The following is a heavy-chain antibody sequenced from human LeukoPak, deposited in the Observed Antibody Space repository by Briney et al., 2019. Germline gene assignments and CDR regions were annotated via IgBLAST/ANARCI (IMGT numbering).Heavy chain of an antibody. Sequence: SSVKVSCKASGGTFSSYAISWVRQAPGQGLEWMGRIIPIFGTANYAQKFQARVTITTDESTSTAYMELSSLRSEDTAVYYCARDQGYGSGSYDDYWGQGTLVTVSS. V-gene: IGHV1-69*05. CDR2: IIPIFGTA. J-gene: IGHJ4*02. CDR1: GGTFSSYA. CDR3: ARDQGYGSGSYDDY. D-gene: IGHD3-10*01.